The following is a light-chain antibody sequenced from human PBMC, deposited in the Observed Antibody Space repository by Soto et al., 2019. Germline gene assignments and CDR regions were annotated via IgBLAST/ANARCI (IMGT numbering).Light chain of an antibody. CDR2: DVS. J-gene: IGLJ1*01. CDR3: CSYAGSYTFV. Sequence: QCVLAHPPSVSWSPGHSVTISCTGTSSDVGVYNYVSWYQQYPGKAPKIMIYDVSKRPSGVPDRFSGSKSDNTASLTISGLQAEDEADYYCCSYAGSYTFVFGIGTKVTXL. V-gene: IGLV2-11*01. CDR1: SSDVGVYNY.